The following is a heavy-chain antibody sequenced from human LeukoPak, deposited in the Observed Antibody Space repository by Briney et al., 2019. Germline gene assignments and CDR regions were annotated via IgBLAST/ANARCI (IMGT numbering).Heavy chain of an antibody. J-gene: IGHJ4*02. CDR3: ARDAPGVSGVFDY. CDR2: ISAYNGNT. V-gene: IGHV1-18*01. Sequence: GASVKVSCKASGYTFSSYGFSWVRQAPGQGLEWMGWISAYNGNTNYAQKFQGRVTMTTDTSTSTVYMELRSLRSDDTAVCYCARDAPGVSGVFDYWGQGTLVTVSS. D-gene: IGHD2-8*01. CDR1: GYTFSSYG.